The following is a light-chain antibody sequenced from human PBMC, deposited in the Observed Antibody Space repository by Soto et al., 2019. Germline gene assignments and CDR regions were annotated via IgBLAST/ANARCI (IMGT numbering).Light chain of an antibody. CDR1: QTVTTF. CDR2: AAS. V-gene: IGKV1-39*01. J-gene: IGKJ4*01. Sequence: DIPLTQSPSSLSASVGDRVTITCRASQTVTTFLNWYQQKSGEAPKLLIHAASTVETGVPSRFSGTGSETEFTLTIASLQPEDVATYSCQQSYAVPLTFGGGTKVEI. CDR3: QQSYAVPLT.